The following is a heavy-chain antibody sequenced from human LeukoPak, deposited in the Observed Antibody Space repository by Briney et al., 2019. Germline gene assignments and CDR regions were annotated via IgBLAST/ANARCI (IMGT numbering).Heavy chain of an antibody. J-gene: IGHJ4*02. D-gene: IGHD3-10*01. CDR2: ISWDGGST. Sequence: PGGSLRLSCAASGFTFDDYTMHWVRQAPGKGLEWVSLISWDGGSTYYADSVKGRFTISRDNSKNSLYLQMNSLRTEDTALYYCAKDNVYYGSGYFDYWGQGTLVTVSS. CDR3: AKDNVYYGSGYFDY. V-gene: IGHV3-43*01. CDR1: GFTFDDYT.